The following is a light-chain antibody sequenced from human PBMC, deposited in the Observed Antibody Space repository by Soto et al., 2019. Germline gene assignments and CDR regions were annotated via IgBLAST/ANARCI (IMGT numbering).Light chain of an antibody. Sequence: EIVLTQSPAALSLSPGERATLSCRASKSVSSYLAWYQQKPGQAPRLLIYDASNRATGIPARFSGSGSGTDFTLTISRLEPDDFAVYYCQRRSNSITFGPGTNVDIK. CDR1: KSVSSY. CDR2: DAS. V-gene: IGKV3-11*01. CDR3: QRRSNSIT. J-gene: IGKJ3*01.